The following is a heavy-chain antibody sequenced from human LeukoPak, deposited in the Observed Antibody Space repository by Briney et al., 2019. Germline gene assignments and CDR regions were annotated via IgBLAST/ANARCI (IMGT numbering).Heavy chain of an antibody. V-gene: IGHV4-39*01. CDR2: IYYSGST. Sequence: PSETLSLTCTVSGGSIGSSSYCWGWIRQPPGKGLEWIGSIYYSGSTYYNPSLKSRVTISVDTSKNQFSLKLSSVTAADTAVYYCASQCSGGSCSLDWGQGTLVTVSS. CDR3: ASQCSGGSCSLD. CDR1: GGSIGSSSYC. J-gene: IGHJ4*02. D-gene: IGHD2-15*01.